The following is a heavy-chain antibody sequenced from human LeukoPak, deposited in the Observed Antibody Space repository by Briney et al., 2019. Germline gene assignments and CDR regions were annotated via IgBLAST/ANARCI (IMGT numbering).Heavy chain of an antibody. J-gene: IGHJ6*03. CDR3: AKRGGTESFYYYYYMDV. D-gene: IGHD2-15*01. CDR1: GFTFSSYD. V-gene: IGHV3-23*01. Sequence: GGSLRLSCAASGFTFSSYDMTWVRQTPGKGLQWVALISRSGGTTYYADSVEGRFTISRDNSKNTLYLQMTSLRAEDTAEYYCAKRGGTESFYYYYYMDVWGKGTTVTVSS. CDR2: ISRSGGTT.